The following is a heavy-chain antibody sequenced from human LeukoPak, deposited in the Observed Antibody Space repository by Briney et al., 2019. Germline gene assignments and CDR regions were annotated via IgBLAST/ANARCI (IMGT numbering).Heavy chain of an antibody. CDR2: ISGSGGST. Sequence: GGSLRLSCAASGFTFSSYAMSWVRQAPGKGLEWVSAISGSGGSTYYADSVKGRFTISRDNSKNTLYLQMNSLRAEDTAVDYCANCLLRFLECPRGMDVWGQGTTVTVSS. J-gene: IGHJ6*02. CDR1: GFTFSSYA. D-gene: IGHD3-3*01. V-gene: IGHV3-23*01. CDR3: ANCLLRFLECPRGMDV.